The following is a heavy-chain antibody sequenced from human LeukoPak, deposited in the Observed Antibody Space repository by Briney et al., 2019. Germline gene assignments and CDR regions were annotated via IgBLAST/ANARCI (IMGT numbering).Heavy chain of an antibody. CDR1: GFTFSSYD. CDR3: ARGPYSSGYFYYFDY. CDR2: KSYDGSNK. J-gene: IGHJ4*02. Sequence: GRSLRLSCAASGFTFSSYDMHWVHQAPGKGLEWVAVKSYDGSNKYYADSVKGRFTISRDNSKNTLYLQMNSLRAEDTAVYYCARGPYSSGYFYYFDYWGQGTLVTVSS. V-gene: IGHV3-30*04. D-gene: IGHD3-22*01.